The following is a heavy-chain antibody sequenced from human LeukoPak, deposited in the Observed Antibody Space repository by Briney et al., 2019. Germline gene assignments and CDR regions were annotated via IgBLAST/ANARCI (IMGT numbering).Heavy chain of an antibody. D-gene: IGHD2-2*01. J-gene: IGHJ4*02. CDR1: GFTFSSYS. Sequence: GGPLTLSCAASGFTFSSYSMNWPRHAPGEALECVSYISSSNSNLYYAHSVKGRFTISRDNSKNTLYLQMNSLRAEDTAVYYCAKARGGRRYCSSTSCPPLYYFDYWGQGTLVTVSS. CDR3: AKARGGRRYCSSTSCPPLYYFDY. CDR2: ISSSNSNL. V-gene: IGHV3-21*05.